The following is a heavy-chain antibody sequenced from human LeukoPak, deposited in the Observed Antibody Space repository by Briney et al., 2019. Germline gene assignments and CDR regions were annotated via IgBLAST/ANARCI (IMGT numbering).Heavy chain of an antibody. CDR2: IFHSGST. CDR3: ARHSPTYYDFDY. V-gene: IGHV4-59*08. Sequence: PSETLSLTCTVSGGSISNYYWTWLRQPPGKGLEWIGYIFHSGSTKYNPSLQSRVTISVDTSKNRFSLKLSSVTAADTAVYYCARHSPTYYDFDYWGQGTLVTASS. CDR1: GGSISNYY. J-gene: IGHJ4*02. D-gene: IGHD3-10*01.